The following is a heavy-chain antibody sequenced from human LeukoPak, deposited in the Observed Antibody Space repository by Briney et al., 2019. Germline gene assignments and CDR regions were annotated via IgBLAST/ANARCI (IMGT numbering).Heavy chain of an antibody. D-gene: IGHD5-18*01. CDR2: IIPIFGTA. Sequence: SVKVSCKASGGTFSSYAISWVRQAPGQGLEWMGGIIPIFGTANYAQKFQGRVTITADESTSTAYMELSNLRSEDTAVYYCRAAMAIGRVDYWGQGTLVTVSS. V-gene: IGHV1-69*13. CDR1: GGTFSSYA. CDR3: RAAMAIGRVDY. J-gene: IGHJ4*02.